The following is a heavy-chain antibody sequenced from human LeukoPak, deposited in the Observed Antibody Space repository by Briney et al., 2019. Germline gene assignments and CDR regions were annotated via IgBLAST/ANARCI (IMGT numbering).Heavy chain of an antibody. CDR2: ISSRSSTI. D-gene: IGHD5-18*01. CDR3: AKEFRLWSKTFDY. V-gene: IGHV3-48*01. CDR1: GFTFSSHD. J-gene: IGHJ4*02. Sequence: GGSLRLSCAASGFTFSSHDMNWVRQAPGKGLEWVSFISSRSSTIYYADSVKGRFTISRDNSKNTLYLQMNSLRAEDTAVYYCAKEFRLWSKTFDYWGQGTLVTVSS.